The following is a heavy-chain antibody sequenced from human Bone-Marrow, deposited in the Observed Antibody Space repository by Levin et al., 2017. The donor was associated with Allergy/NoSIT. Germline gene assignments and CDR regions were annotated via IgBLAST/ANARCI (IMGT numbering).Heavy chain of an antibody. D-gene: IGHD5/OR15-5a*01. J-gene: IGHJ2*01. CDR1: GFNVSRNY. CDR2: IYSGGTT. CDR3: AKVPQLSPIKPYWYFAL. Sequence: GGSLRLSCAASGFNVSRNYMSWVRQAPGKGLEWVSVIYSGGTTYYADSVKGRFTISRDNSKNTLYLQMNSLRADDTAVYYCAKVPQLSPIKPYWYFALWGRGTLVTVSS. V-gene: IGHV3-53*01.